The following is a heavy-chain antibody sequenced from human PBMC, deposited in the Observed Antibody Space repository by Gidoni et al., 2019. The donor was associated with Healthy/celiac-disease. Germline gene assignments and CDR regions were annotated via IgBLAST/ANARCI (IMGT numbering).Heavy chain of an antibody. V-gene: IGHV4-4*07. CDR1: GCSISSYD. D-gene: IGHD6-13*01. J-gene: IGHJ3*02. Sequence: QVQLHESGPALVKPSQTLSLTCPLSGCSISSYDWDWPRPRAGQGLEWSGRSYTSGSTNYNPSLKSRVTMSVDTYKNQFSLKLSSVTAADTAVYYCAREGSSSWHWGAFDIWGQGTMVTVSS. CDR3: AREGSSSWHWGAFDI. CDR2: SYTSGST.